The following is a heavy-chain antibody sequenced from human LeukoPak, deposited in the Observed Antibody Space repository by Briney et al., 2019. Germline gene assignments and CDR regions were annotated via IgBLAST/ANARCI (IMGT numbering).Heavy chain of an antibody. V-gene: IGHV3-30*04. CDR3: ARGQVMTY. CDR2: ISYDGSNK. J-gene: IGHJ4*02. CDR1: GFTFSSYA. D-gene: IGHD2-21*02. Sequence: GRSLRLSCAASGFTFSSYAMHWVRQAPGKGLEWVAVISYDGSNKYYADSVKGRFTISRDNSKNTLYLQTNSLRAEDTAVYYCARGQVMTYWGQGTLVTVSS.